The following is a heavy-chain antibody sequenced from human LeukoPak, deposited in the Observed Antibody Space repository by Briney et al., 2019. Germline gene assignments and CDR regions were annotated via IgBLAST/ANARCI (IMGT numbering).Heavy chain of an antibody. CDR2: ISVYNGNT. V-gene: IGHV1-18*01. D-gene: IGHD3-10*01. J-gene: IGHJ4*02. CDR3: ARARDYYGSGNYYNDFDY. Sequence: ASVKVSCKASGYTFTTYGISWVRQAPGQGLEWMGWISVYNGNTNYAQKVQGRVTITAVTSTSTAYLELRSLRSDDTAIYYCARARDYYGSGNYYNDFDYWGQGTLVTVSS. CDR1: GYTFTTYG.